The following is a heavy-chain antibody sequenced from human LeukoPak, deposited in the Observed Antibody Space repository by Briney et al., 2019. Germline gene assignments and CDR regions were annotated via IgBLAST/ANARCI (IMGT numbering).Heavy chain of an antibody. CDR2: ISAYNGNA. CDR3: ARVTGGAFDI. D-gene: IGHD2-15*01. J-gene: IGHJ3*02. Sequence: GASVKVSCKASGYTFSGSYIHWVRQAPGQGLEWMGWISAYNGNAIYEQKFQGRVTMTTDTSTNTAYMELRSLRSDDTAVYYCARVTGGAFDIWGQGTMVTVSS. V-gene: IGHV1-18*04. CDR1: GYTFSGSY.